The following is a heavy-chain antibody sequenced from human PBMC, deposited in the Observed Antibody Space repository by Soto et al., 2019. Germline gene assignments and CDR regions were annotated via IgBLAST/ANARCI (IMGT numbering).Heavy chain of an antibody. Sequence: QVPLVQSGAEVKKPGASVKVSCKASGYTFTSYGISWVRQAPGQGLEWMGWISAYNGNINNAQKLQGRVTMTTDTSTSTAYMELRTLRSDDTAVYYCARDLALFIAAAGPQGDYWGQGTLVTVSS. J-gene: IGHJ4*02. CDR2: ISAYNGNI. CDR3: ARDLALFIAAAGPQGDY. CDR1: GYTFTSYG. V-gene: IGHV1-18*01. D-gene: IGHD6-13*01.